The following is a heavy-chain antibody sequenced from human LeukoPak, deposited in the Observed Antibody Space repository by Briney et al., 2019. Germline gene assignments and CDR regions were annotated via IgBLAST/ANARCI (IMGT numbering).Heavy chain of an antibody. CDR2: IFYSGST. CDR1: CGSISSGGYH. D-gene: IGHD3-22*01. J-gene: IGHJ4*02. V-gene: IGHV4-31*03. Sequence: SETLSLTCTVSCGSISSGGYHWSWIRQHPGKGLEWIGSIFYSGSTYYNPSLKSRVTISVDTSKNQFSLKLSSVTAADTAVYYCARAVIWVYFDYWGQGTLVTVSS. CDR3: ARAVIWVYFDY.